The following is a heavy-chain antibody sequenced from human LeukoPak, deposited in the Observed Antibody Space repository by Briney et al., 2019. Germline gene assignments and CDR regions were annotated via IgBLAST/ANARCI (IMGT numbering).Heavy chain of an antibody. CDR2: IYSGGST. CDR3: ARVRGDYPYYFDY. Sequence: GGSLRLSCAASGFTVSSNYMSWVRQAPGKGLEWVSVIYSGGSTYYADSVKGRFTISRDNSKNTLYLQMNSLRAEVTAVYYCARVRGDYPYYFDYWGQGTLVTVSS. CDR1: GFTVSSNY. V-gene: IGHV3-53*01. D-gene: IGHD4-17*01. J-gene: IGHJ4*02.